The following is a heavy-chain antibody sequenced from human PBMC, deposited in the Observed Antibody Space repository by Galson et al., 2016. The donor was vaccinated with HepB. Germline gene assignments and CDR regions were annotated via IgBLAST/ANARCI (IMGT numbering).Heavy chain of an antibody. CDR2: IVVASGKT. J-gene: IGHJ4*02. D-gene: IGHD3-3*01. Sequence: SVKVSCKASGYTFTTSAVQWVRQARGQRLEWIGWIVVASGKTNYAQKFQERVTITRDKSTSTAYMELSNLTSEDTAVYYCAALRVAFYDFWGGYSDYWGQGTLVTVSS. V-gene: IGHV1-58*01. CDR1: GYTFTTSA. CDR3: AALRVAFYDFWGGYSDY.